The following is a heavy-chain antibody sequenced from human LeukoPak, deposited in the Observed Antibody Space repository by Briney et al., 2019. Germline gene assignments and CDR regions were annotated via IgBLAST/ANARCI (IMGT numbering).Heavy chain of an antibody. V-gene: IGHV3-33*06. CDR1: GFTFSSYG. CDR2: IWYDGSNK. Sequence: PGGSLRLSCAASGFTFSSYGMHWVRQAPGKGLEWVAVIWYDGSNKYYADSVKGRFTISRDNSKNTLYLQMNSLRAEDTAVYYCAKEGIAAAGTGFDYWGRGTLVTVSS. D-gene: IGHD6-13*01. J-gene: IGHJ4*02. CDR3: AKEGIAAAGTGFDY.